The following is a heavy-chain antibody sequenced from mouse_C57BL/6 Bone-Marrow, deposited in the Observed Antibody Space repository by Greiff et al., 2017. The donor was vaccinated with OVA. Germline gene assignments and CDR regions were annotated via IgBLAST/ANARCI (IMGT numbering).Heavy chain of an antibody. V-gene: IGHV3-8*01. J-gene: IGHJ2*01. Sequence: EVKLMESGPGLAKPSQTLSLTCSVTGYSITSDYWNWIRKFPGNKLEYMGYISYSGSTYYNPSLKSRISITRDTSKNQYYLQLNSVTTEDTATYYCAREAYYYGSSYYFDYWGQGTTLTVSS. CDR2: ISYSGST. D-gene: IGHD1-1*01. CDR3: AREAYYYGSSYYFDY. CDR1: GYSITSDY.